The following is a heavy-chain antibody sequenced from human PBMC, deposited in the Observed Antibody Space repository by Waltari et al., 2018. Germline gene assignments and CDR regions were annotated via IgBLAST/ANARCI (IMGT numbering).Heavy chain of an antibody. J-gene: IGHJ5*02. V-gene: IGHV4-30-2*01. CDR1: GGSISSGGYS. D-gene: IGHD4-17*01. Sequence: QLQLQESGSGLVKPSQTLSLTCAVSGGSISSGGYSWSWIRQPPGKGLEWIGYIYHSGSTYYNPSLKSRITISVDRSKNQFSLKLSSVTAADTAVYYCARAADYGDPRGDWFDPWGQGTLVTVSS. CDR3: ARAADYGDPRGDWFDP. CDR2: IYHSGST.